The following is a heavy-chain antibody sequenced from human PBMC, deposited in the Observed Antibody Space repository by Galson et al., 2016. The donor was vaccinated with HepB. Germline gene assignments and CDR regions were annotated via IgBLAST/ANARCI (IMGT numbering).Heavy chain of an antibody. Sequence: SLRLSCAASGFHFGVYGMHWVRQAPGKGLEWVAVLGHEGNYKYEADSVKGRFTTSRDNSQNTLYLQMDSLRAEDTAVYYCARDLSVGKYFDNWGQGTLVTVSS. D-gene: IGHD1-26*01. CDR1: GFHFGVYG. V-gene: IGHV3-33*01. CDR2: LGHEGNYK. CDR3: ARDLSVGKYFDN. J-gene: IGHJ4*02.